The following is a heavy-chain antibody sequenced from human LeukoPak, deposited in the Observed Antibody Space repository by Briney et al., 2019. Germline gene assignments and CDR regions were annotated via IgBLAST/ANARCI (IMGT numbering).Heavy chain of an antibody. CDR1: GYTFTSYG. CDR3: ARDRLRFLEWLSQGGDY. D-gene: IGHD3-3*01. CDR2: ISAYNGNT. Sequence: ASVKVSCKASGYTFTSYGISWVRQAPGQGLEWMGWISAYNGNTNYAQKLQGRVTMTTDTSTSTAYMELRSLRSGDTAVYYCARDRLRFLEWLSQGGDYWGQGTLVTVSS. J-gene: IGHJ4*02. V-gene: IGHV1-18*01.